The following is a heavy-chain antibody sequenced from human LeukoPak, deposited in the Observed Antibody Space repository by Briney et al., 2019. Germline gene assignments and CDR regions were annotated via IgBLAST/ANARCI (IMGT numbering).Heavy chain of an antibody. Sequence: SQTLSPTCAVSGGSISSGGYSWSWIRQPPGKGLEWIGYIYHSGSTYYNPSLKSRVTISVDRSKNQFSLKLSSVTAADTAVYYCAGTMVRGVIIVWGQGTLVTVSS. CDR3: AGTMVRGVIIV. D-gene: IGHD3-10*01. V-gene: IGHV4-30-2*01. CDR1: GGSISSGGYS. J-gene: IGHJ4*02. CDR2: IYHSGST.